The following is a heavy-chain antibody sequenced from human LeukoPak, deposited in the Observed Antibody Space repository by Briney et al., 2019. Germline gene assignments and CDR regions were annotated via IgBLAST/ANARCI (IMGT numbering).Heavy chain of an antibody. J-gene: IGHJ4*02. CDR3: AKDTGGDYDSSGYFDY. CDR1: GFTFDDYA. Sequence: PGGSLRLSCAASGFTFDDYAMHWVRHAPGKGLEWVSGISWNSGSIGYADSVKGRFTISRDNAKNSLYLQMNSLRAEDMALYYCAKDTGGDYDSSGYFDYWGQGTLVTVSS. D-gene: IGHD3-22*01. CDR2: ISWNSGSI. V-gene: IGHV3-9*03.